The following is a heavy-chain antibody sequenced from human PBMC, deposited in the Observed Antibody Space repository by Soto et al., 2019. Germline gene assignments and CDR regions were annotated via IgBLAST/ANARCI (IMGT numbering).Heavy chain of an antibody. CDR1: GGTFSSYT. CDR2: IIPILGIA. J-gene: IGHJ4*02. CDR3: ARDRGDGYNNC. Sequence: QVQLVQSGAEVKKPGSSVKVSCKASGGTFSSYTISWVRQAPGQGLEWMGRIIPILGIANYGQKFQGRVTITADKATSTAYMELSSLRSEDTAVYYCARDRGDGYNNCWGQGTLVSVSS. D-gene: IGHD3-10*01. V-gene: IGHV1-69*08.